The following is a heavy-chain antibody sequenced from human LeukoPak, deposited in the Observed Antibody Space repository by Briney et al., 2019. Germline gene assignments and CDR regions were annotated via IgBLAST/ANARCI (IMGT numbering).Heavy chain of an antibody. J-gene: IGHJ4*02. CDR3: ARGPAASYYYGSGSYFVPFDY. CDR2: TYYSGST. V-gene: IGHV4-59*01. CDR1: GGSISSYY. Sequence: PSETLSLTCTVSGGSISSYYWSWIRQPPGKGLEWIGYTYYSGSTNYNPSLKSRVTISVDTSKNQFSLKLSSVTAADTAVYYCARGPAASYYYGSGSYFVPFDYWGQGTLVTVSS. D-gene: IGHD3-10*01.